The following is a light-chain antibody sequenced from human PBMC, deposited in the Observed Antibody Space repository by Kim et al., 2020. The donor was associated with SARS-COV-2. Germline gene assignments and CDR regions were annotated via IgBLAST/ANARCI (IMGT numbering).Light chain of an antibody. CDR2: QDS. CDR3: QAWDSSTNVV. V-gene: IGLV3-1*01. J-gene: IGLJ2*01. Sequence: VAPGQTASITCSGDKLGDKYASWYQQKPGQSPVLVISQDSKRPSGIPERFSGSNSGNTATLTISGTQAMDEADYYCQAWDSSTNVVFGGGTQLTVL. CDR1: KLGDKY.